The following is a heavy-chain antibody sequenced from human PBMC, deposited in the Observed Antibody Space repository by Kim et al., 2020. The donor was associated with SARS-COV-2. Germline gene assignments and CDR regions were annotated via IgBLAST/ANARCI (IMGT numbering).Heavy chain of an antibody. CDR3: ARGGGGYQYYYYYGMDV. CDR2: IYYSGST. D-gene: IGHD5-12*01. Sequence: SETLSLTCTVSGGSISSYYWSWIRQPPGKGLEWIGYIYYSGSTNYNPSLKSRVTISVDTSKNKFSLKLSSVTAADTAVYYCARGGGGYQYYYYYGMDVWGQGTTVTVSS. CDR1: GGSISSYY. V-gene: IGHV4-59*13. J-gene: IGHJ6*02.